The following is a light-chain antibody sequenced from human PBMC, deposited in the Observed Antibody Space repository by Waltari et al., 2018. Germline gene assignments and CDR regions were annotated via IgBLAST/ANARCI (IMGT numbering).Light chain of an antibody. V-gene: IGKV3-11*01. Sequence: EIVLTQSPATLSLSPGERAPLSCRASPSVSSYLAWYQQKPGQAPRLLIYDASNRATGIPARFSGSGSGTDFTLTISSLEPEDFAVYYCQQRSNWPFLTFGGGTKVEIK. CDR1: PSVSSY. CDR2: DAS. J-gene: IGKJ4*01. CDR3: QQRSNWPFLT.